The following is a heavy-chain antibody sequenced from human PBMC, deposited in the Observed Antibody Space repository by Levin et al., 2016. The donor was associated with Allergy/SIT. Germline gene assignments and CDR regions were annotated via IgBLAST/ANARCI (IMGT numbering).Heavy chain of an antibody. V-gene: IGHV4-59*01. Sequence: GSLRLSCTVSGGSISSYYWSWIRQPPGKGLEWIGYIYYSGSTNYNPSLKSRVTISVDTSKNQFSLKLSSVTAADTAVYYCARGPTLGSSGYYFLGYFDLWGRGTLVTVSS. CDR1: GGSISSYY. CDR3: ARGPTLGSSGYYFLGYFDL. CDR2: IYYSGST. D-gene: IGHD3-22*01. J-gene: IGHJ2*01.